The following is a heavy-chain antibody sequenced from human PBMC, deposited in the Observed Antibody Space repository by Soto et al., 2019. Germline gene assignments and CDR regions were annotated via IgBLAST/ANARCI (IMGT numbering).Heavy chain of an antibody. CDR3: AREGGSYLYFDY. CDR2: IIPIFGTA. CDR1: GGTFSSYA. V-gene: IGHV1-69*13. J-gene: IGHJ4*02. D-gene: IGHD1-26*01. Sequence: SVKVSCKASGGTFSSYAISWVRQAPGQGLEWMGGIIPIFGTANYAQKFQGRVTITADESTSTAYVELSSLRSEDTAVYYCAREGGSYLYFDYWGQGTLVTVSS.